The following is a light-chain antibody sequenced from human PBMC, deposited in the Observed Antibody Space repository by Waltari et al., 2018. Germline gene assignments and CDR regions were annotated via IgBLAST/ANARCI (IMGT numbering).Light chain of an antibody. CDR3: QQYDNLPIT. Sequence: DIQMTQSPSSLSASVGDRVNITCQASQDIGNYLNWYQQKPGKAPKLLIFEASSLETEVPSTFSGSGSGTDFTFTISSLQPEDIATYYCQQYDNLPITFGQGTRLEIK. CDR2: EAS. V-gene: IGKV1-33*01. CDR1: QDIGNY. J-gene: IGKJ5*01.